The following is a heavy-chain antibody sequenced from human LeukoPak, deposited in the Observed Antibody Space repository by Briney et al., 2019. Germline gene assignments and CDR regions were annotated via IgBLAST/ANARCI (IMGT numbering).Heavy chain of an antibody. J-gene: IGHJ4*02. V-gene: IGHV3-33*08. CDR3: MRDQTWYGGL. Sequence: GGSLRLSCAASGFTVSSNYMSWVRQAPGKGLEWVAVIWYDGSKKYYVDSVKGRFTISRDNSKNTLYLEMNSLRVEDTAVYYCMRDQTWYGGLWGQGTLVTVSS. CDR1: GFTVSSNY. CDR2: IWYDGSKK. D-gene: IGHD4-23*01.